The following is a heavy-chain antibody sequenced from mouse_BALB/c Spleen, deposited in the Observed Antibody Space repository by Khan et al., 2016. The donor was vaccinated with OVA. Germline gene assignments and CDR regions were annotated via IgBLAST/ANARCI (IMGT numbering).Heavy chain of an antibody. CDR2: INTYTGEP. CDR3: ARISSYWYSDV. CDR1: GYTFTNYG. J-gene: IGHJ1*01. Sequence: LVESGPELKKPGETVKISCKASGYTFTNYGMNWVKQAPGKGLKWMGWINTYTGEPTYADDFKGRFVFSLDTSASTAYLQISNLKNEDMTTYFCARISSYWYSDVWGAGTTVTVSS. D-gene: IGHD6-2*01. V-gene: IGHV9-1*02.